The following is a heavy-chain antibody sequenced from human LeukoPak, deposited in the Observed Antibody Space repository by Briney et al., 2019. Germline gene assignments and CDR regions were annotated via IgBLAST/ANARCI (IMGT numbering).Heavy chain of an antibody. J-gene: IGHJ1*01. Sequence: GGSLRLSCAASGFTFSDYFMNWVHQAPGKGLEYVSSISGSSRHIYYADSVKGRFTISRDNTKSSLYLQMNSLRVEDMAVYYCARGYCGGDCYGDWGQGTLVTVSS. CDR2: ISGSSRHI. V-gene: IGHV3-21*01. D-gene: IGHD2-21*02. CDR3: ARGYCGGDCYGD. CDR1: GFTFSDYF.